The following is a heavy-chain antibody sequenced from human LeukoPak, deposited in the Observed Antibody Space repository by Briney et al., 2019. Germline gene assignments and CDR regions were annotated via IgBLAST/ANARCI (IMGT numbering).Heavy chain of an antibody. J-gene: IGHJ4*02. V-gene: IGHV4-34*01. CDR3: ARHRYYDSSGYSNFDY. D-gene: IGHD3-22*01. CDR2: INHSGST. Sequence: SETLSLTCAVYGGSFSGYYWSWIRQPPGKGLEWIGEINHSGSTNYNPSLKSRVTISVDTSKNQFSLKLSSVTAADTAVYYCARHRYYDSSGYSNFDYWGQGTLVTVSS. CDR1: GGSFSGYY.